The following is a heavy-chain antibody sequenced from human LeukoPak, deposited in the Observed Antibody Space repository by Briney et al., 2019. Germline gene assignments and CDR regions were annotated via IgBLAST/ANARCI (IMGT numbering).Heavy chain of an antibody. V-gene: IGHV3-23*01. CDR3: AKDENYYDSSGYYPRPY. CDR2: ISGSGGST. CDR1: GFTVSSNY. Sequence: GGSLRLSCAASGFTVSSNYMSWVRQAPGKGLEWVSAISGSGGSTYYADSVKGRFTISRDNSKNTLYLQMNSLRAEDTAVYYCAKDENYYDSSGYYPRPYWGQGTLVTVSS. D-gene: IGHD3-22*01. J-gene: IGHJ4*02.